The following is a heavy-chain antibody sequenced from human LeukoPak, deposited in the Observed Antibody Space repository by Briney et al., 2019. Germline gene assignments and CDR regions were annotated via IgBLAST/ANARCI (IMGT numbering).Heavy chain of an antibody. J-gene: IGHJ4*02. CDR2: IIPIFGTA. CDR3: ARDSLSFCSSTSCLPEGY. Sequence: VASVKVSCKASGGTFSSYAISWVRQAPGQGLEWMGGIIPIFGTANYAQKFQGRVTITADESTSTAYMELSSLRSEDTAVYYCARDSLSFCSSTSCLPEGYWGQGTLVTVSS. V-gene: IGHV1-69*13. CDR1: GGTFSSYA. D-gene: IGHD2-2*01.